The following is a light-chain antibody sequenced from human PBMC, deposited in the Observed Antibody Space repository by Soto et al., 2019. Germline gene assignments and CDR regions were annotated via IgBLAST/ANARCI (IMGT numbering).Light chain of an antibody. V-gene: IGKV3-20*01. CDR3: QQYGSSPWT. CDR2: GAS. Sequence: ENVLRQSPGTRSLSPGERATLSCRASQSVSSSYLAWYQQKPGQAPRLLIYGASSRATGIPDRFSGSGSGTDFTLTISRLEPEDFAVYYCQQYGSSPWTFGQGTNVDI. J-gene: IGKJ1*01. CDR1: QSVSSSY.